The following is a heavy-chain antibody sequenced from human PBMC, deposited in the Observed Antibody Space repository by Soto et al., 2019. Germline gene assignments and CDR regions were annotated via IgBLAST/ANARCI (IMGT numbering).Heavy chain of an antibody. CDR2: IFWNDDK. CDR1: GFSFSSAGVS. J-gene: IGHJ6*02. D-gene: IGHD3-10*01. CDR3: AHRIYGSGSWNV. V-gene: IGHV2-5*01. Sequence: QITLKESGPTLVKPTQTLTLTCTFSGFSFSSAGVSVGWIRQPPEKALEWPALIFWNDDKRYSPSLKSRLTITKDTSKNQVVLTMTNMHPVDTATYYCAHRIYGSGSWNVWGQGTTVTVSS.